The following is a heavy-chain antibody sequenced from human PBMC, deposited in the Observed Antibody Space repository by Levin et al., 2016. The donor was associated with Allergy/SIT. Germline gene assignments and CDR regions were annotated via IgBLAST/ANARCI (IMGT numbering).Heavy chain of an antibody. Sequence: SVKVSCKASGGTFSSYAISWVRQAPGQGLEWMGGIIPTFSTAKYAQKFQGRVTITADESTSTAYMELSSLRSEDTAVYYCARDYHLGYYYYATDVWGQGTTVTVSS. CDR3: ARDYHLGYYYYATDV. CDR1: GGTFSSYA. V-gene: IGHV1-69*13. D-gene: IGHD2-2*01. CDR2: IIPTFSTA. J-gene: IGHJ6*02.